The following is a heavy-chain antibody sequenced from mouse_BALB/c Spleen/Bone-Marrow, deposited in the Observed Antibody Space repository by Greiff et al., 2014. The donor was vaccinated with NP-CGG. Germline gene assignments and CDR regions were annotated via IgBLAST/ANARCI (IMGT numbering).Heavy chain of an antibody. CDR3: ARGGYYGTSLYWYFDV. V-gene: IGHV1-14*01. CDR1: GYTFTSYA. D-gene: IGHD1-1*01. CDR2: INPYNDGT. J-gene: IGHJ1*01. Sequence: EVQLQQSGPELVKPGASVKMSCKASGYTFTSYAIHWVKQKPGQGLEWIGYINPYNDGTKYNEKFKGKATLTSDKSSSTAYMELSSLTSEDSAVYYCARGGYYGTSLYWYFDVWGAGTTVTVSS.